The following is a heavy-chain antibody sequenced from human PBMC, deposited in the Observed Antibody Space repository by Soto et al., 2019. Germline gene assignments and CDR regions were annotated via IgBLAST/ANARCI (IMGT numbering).Heavy chain of an antibody. V-gene: IGHV1-69*02. J-gene: IGHJ3*02. Sequence: ASVKVSCKASGGTFSSYTISWVRQAPGQGLEWMGRIIPILGIANYAQKFQGRVTITADKSTSTAYMELSSLRSEDTAVYYCARAHLVPRGYYYGALDIWGQGTMVTVSS. D-gene: IGHD3-22*01. CDR2: IIPILGIA. CDR1: GGTFSSYT. CDR3: ARAHLVPRGYYYGALDI.